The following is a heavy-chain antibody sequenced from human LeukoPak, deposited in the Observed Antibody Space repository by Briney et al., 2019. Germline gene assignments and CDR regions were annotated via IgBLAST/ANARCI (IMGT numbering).Heavy chain of an antibody. D-gene: IGHD2/OR15-2a*01. CDR3: AKELEDCPRFDY. V-gene: IGHV3-23*01. CDR2: ISGSGSST. CDR1: GCTFTSHS. J-gene: IGHJ4*02. Sequence: PSGSLTLSCAASGCTFTSHSMSFLRPPARKGVEGVSAISGSGSSTYYADSVKRRFTIASDNYKNTPYLQMNSPRAEATAVYYCAKELEDCPRFDYWGQGTLVTVSS.